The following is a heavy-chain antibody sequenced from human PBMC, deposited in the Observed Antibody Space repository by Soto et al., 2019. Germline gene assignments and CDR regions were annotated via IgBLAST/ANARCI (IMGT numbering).Heavy chain of an antibody. D-gene: IGHD3-10*01. V-gene: IGHV1-18*01. CDR2: ISAYNGNT. Sequence: ASVQVSCKASCYTFTSYGISWVRQAPGQGLEWMGWISAYNGNTNYAQKLQGRVTMTTDTSTSTAYMELRSLRSDDTAVYYCARVTMVRETSGQLDPWGQGTLVTVSS. CDR3: ARVTMVRETSGQLDP. J-gene: IGHJ5*02. CDR1: CYTFTSYG.